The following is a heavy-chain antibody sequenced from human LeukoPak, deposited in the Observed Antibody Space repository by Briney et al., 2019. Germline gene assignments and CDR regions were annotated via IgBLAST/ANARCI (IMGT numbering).Heavy chain of an antibody. Sequence: SETLSLTCAVYGGSFSDYYWSWIRQPPGKGLEWIGEINHSGNTNYNPSLKSRVTISVDTSKNQFSLRLSSATAADTAVYYCARRVRFGDGWVFDYWGQGTLVTVSS. CDR1: GGSFSDYY. V-gene: IGHV4-34*01. D-gene: IGHD5-24*01. J-gene: IGHJ4*02. CDR3: ARRVRFGDGWVFDY. CDR2: INHSGNT.